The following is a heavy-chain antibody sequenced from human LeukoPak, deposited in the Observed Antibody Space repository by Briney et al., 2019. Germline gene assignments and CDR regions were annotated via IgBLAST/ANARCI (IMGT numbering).Heavy chain of an antibody. D-gene: IGHD3-9*01. J-gene: IGHJ5*02. CDR3: ARGTTAEAGILTGSSNWFDP. CDR1: GGSFSGYY. CDR2: INHSGST. Sequence: SETLSLTCAPYGGSFSGYYSGWVRQPPGKGLEWIGEINHSGSTNYNPSLKSRVTISVDTSKNQFSLKLSTVTAADTAVYYCARGTTAEAGILTGSSNWFDPWGQGTLVTVSS. V-gene: IGHV4-34*01.